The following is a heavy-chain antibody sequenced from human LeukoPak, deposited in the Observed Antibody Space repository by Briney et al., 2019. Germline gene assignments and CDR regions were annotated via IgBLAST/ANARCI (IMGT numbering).Heavy chain of an antibody. CDR3: AKDRVGTAELRYYYYYMDV. CDR1: GFTFSSYG. J-gene: IGHJ6*03. Sequence: PGGSLRLSCAASGFTFSSYGMHWVRQAPGKGLEWVAFIRYDGSNKYYADSVKGRFTISRDNSKNTLYLQMNSLRAEDTAVYYCAKDRVGTAELRYYYYYMDVWGKGTTVTVSS. V-gene: IGHV3-30*02. CDR2: IRYDGSNK. D-gene: IGHD3-16*01.